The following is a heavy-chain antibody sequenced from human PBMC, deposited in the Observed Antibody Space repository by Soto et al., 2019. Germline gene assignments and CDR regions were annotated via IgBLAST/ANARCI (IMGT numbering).Heavy chain of an antibody. V-gene: IGHV3-30*04. CDR3: ARASEDWGSSGGYYFDY. J-gene: IGHJ4*02. CDR1: GFTFSSYA. Sequence: GGSLRLSCAASGFTFSSYAMHWVRQAPGKGLEWVAVISYDGSNKYYADSVKGRFTISRDNSKNTLYLQMNSLRAEDTAVDYCARASEDWGSSGGYYFDYWGQGTLVTVSS. D-gene: IGHD7-27*01. CDR2: ISYDGSNK.